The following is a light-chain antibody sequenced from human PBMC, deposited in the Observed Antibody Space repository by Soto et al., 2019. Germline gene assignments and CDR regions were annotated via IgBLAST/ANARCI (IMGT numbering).Light chain of an antibody. V-gene: IGKV1-5*01. CDR1: QSISSW. CDR2: DPS. CDR3: QQYNSYTWT. J-gene: IGKJ1*01. Sequence: DIQMTQSPSSLSASVGDTVTITCRASQSISSWLAWYQQKPGKAPKLLIYDPSSLESGAPSRFSGSGSGTESTLTISSLQPDDFATYYCQQYNSYTWTFGQGPRWRS.